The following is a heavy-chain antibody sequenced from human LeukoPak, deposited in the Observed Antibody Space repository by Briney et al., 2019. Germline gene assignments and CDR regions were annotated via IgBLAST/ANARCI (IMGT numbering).Heavy chain of an antibody. J-gene: IGHJ4*02. CDR2: IGSTPSYI. V-gene: IGHV3-21*01. D-gene: IGHD3-22*01. CDR3: ARDSHYYDSSGYYPLADY. CDR1: GFAFSSFS. Sequence: KPGGSLRLSCAASGFAFSSFSMNWVRQAPGKGLEWVSSIGSTPSYIYYADSVKGRFTISRDNAKNSLYLQMNSLRVDDTAVYFCARDSHYYDSSGYYPLADYWGQGTLVTVSS.